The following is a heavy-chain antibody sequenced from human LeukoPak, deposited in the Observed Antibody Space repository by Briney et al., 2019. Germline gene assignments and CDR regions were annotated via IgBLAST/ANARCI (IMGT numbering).Heavy chain of an antibody. V-gene: IGHV4-30-4*01. D-gene: IGHD4-17*01. CDR2: FHHGGSP. Sequence: PSQTLSLTCAVSGGSIDNGDYIWTWIRQPPGKGLEWIGRFHHGGSPSYNPSLQSRATISADTSKNQFSLNLRSVTDADTAVYYCARGLPTDKIDYWGQGTLVTVSS. J-gene: IGHJ4*02. CDR3: ARGLPTDKIDY. CDR1: GGSIDNGDYI.